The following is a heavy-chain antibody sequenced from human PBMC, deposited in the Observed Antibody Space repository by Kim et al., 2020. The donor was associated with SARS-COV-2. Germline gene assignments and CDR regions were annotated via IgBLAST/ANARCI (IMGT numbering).Heavy chain of an antibody. CDR2: ISSSGSTI. J-gene: IGHJ6*02. D-gene: IGHD4-17*01. V-gene: IGHV3-11*04. Sequence: GGSLRLSCAASGFTFSDYYMSWIRQAPGKGLEWVSYISSSGSTIYYADSVKGRFTISRDNAKNSLYLQMNSLRAEDTAVYYCARGGTVTTRPPYYYYGMDVWGQRTTVTVPS. CDR3: ARGGTVTTRPPYYYYGMDV. CDR1: GFTFSDYY.